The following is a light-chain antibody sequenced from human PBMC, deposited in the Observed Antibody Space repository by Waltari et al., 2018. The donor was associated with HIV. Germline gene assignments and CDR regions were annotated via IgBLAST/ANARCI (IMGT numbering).Light chain of an antibody. CDR2: GSS. CDR1: QTIIAY. V-gene: IGKV1-39*01. CDR3: QQSYSTPWT. Sequence: DIQMTQSPSSLSASVGDKVTITCRASQTIIAYLNWYQQETSKPPKLLSSGSSTLQSGVSSRFSGSGSGTDFTLTIANLQPEDFVTYFCQQSYSTPWTFGQGTKLNI. J-gene: IGKJ2*02.